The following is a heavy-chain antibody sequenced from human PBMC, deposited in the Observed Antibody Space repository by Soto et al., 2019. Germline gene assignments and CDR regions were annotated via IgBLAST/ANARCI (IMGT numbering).Heavy chain of an antibody. CDR3: VRQGIGNLHGLVDV. J-gene: IGHJ6*02. V-gene: IGHV4-59*08. CDR1: SGPSSSHN. Sequence: QVQLQQSGPGLVKPSETLSLTCSVSSGPSSSHNWGWIRQPPGRGLEWIGYVYSTGGTSYNPSLKXXVXVSADTSTTHISLTLTSVTAADTAVYYCVRQGIGNLHGLVDVWGQGTTVRVSS. CDR2: VYSTGGT. D-gene: IGHD1-1*01.